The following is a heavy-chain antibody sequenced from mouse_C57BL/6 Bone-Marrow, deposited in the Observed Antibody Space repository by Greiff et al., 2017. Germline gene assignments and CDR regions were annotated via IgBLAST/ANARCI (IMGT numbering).Heavy chain of an antibody. CDR3: ARALYGSSYDYFDY. CDR2: INYDGSST. Sequence: EVQVVESEGGLVQPGRSMKLSCTASGFTFSDYYMAWVRQVPEKGLEWVANINYDGSSTYYLDSLKSRFIISRDNAKNILYLQMSSLKSEDTATYYCARALYGSSYDYFDYWGQGTTLTVSS. CDR1: GFTFSDYY. V-gene: IGHV5-16*01. J-gene: IGHJ2*01. D-gene: IGHD1-1*01.